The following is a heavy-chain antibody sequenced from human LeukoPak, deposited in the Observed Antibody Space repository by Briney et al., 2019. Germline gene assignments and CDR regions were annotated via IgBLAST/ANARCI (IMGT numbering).Heavy chain of an antibody. CDR1: GGSFSGYY. J-gene: IGHJ4*02. CDR2: INHSGST. Sequence: SETLSLTCEVSGGSFSGYYWSWIRQPPGKGLEWIGEINHSGSTNYNPSLKSRVTISLDTSKNQFSLKLSSVTAADTAMCYCARVSRGNSVGGDYWGQGTLATVSS. V-gene: IGHV4-34*01. CDR3: ARVSRGNSVGGDY. D-gene: IGHD4-23*01.